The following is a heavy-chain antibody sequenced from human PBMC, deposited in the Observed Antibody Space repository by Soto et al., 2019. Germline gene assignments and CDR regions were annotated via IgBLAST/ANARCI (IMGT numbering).Heavy chain of an antibody. CDR1: GGTFSSYA. CDR2: IIPIFGTA. D-gene: IGHD2-15*01. J-gene: IGHJ4*02. Sequence: SVKVSCKASGGTFSSYAISWVRQAPGQGLEWMGGIIPIFGTANYAQKFQGRVTITADESTSTAYMELSSLRSEDTAVYYCASPSGPHRPFTFDYCGQGTLVTVSS. V-gene: IGHV1-69*13. CDR3: ASPSGPHRPFTFDY.